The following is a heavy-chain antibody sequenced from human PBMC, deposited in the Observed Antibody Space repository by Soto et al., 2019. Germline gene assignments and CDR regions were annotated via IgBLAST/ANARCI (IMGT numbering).Heavy chain of an antibody. D-gene: IGHD6-19*01. J-gene: IGHJ5*02. CDR1: GGSISSSY. V-gene: IGHV4-59*01. Sequence: QVQLQESGPGLVKPSETLSLTCTVSGGSISSSYWSWIRQPPGKGLEWIGYIYYSGSTNYSPSLKSRVTISVDTSTTRFSLTLSSVTAADTAVDYCARGSGWSHLWGQGTLVTVSS. CDR2: IYYSGST. CDR3: ARGSGWSHL.